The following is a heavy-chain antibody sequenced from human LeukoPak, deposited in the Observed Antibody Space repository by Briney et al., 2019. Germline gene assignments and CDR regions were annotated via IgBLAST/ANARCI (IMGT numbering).Heavy chain of an antibody. V-gene: IGHV3-48*02. CDR1: GFTLSSYS. Sequence: GGSLRLSCAASGFTLSSYSMNWVRQAPGKGLEWVSYISSSSSLISYADSVKGRFTISRDNAKHSLYLQMNSLRDEDTAVYYCARDFYDSSGYSLDYWGQGTLVTVSS. CDR2: ISSSSSLI. D-gene: IGHD3-22*01. J-gene: IGHJ4*02. CDR3: ARDFYDSSGYSLDY.